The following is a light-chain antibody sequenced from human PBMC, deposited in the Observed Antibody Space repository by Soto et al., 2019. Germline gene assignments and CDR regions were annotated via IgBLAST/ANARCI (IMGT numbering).Light chain of an antibody. CDR2: AAS. CDR3: QQYNHWPLT. V-gene: IGKV3-15*01. CDR1: QSVSSSY. J-gene: IGKJ4*01. Sequence: EIVLTQSPGTLSLSPGESATLSCRASQSVSSSYLAWYQQKPGQXHRPLIYAASTRATGVPGRFSGSGSGTEFTLTISSLQSEDFAVYYCQQYNHWPLTFGGGTKGDIK.